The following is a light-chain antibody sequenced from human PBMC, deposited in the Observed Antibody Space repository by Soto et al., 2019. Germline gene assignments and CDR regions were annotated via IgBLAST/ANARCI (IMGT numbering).Light chain of an antibody. CDR2: EAS. Sequence: EIALTQSPATLSLSPGERATLSCRASQSVNNFLAWYQQRPGQAPRLLMYEASNRATGVPARFSGSGSGTDFTLTISSLEPEDFAIYYCQQRRNWPPTFGQGTKVEIK. V-gene: IGKV3-11*01. J-gene: IGKJ1*01. CDR1: QSVNNF. CDR3: QQRRNWPPT.